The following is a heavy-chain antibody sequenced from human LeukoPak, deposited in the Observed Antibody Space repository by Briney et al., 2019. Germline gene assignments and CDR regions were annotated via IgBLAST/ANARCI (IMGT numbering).Heavy chain of an antibody. CDR3: ARESYRWYVHNYYYYGMDV. CDR2: IYTSGST. Sequence: PSETLSLTCTVSGGSISTYYWSWIRQPAGKGLEWIGRIYTSGSTNYNPSLKSRATMSGATSKNQFSLKLSSVTDADTAVYYCARESYRWYVHNYYYYGMDVWGQGTTVTVSS. CDR1: GGSISTYY. V-gene: IGHV4-4*07. J-gene: IGHJ6*02. D-gene: IGHD6-13*01.